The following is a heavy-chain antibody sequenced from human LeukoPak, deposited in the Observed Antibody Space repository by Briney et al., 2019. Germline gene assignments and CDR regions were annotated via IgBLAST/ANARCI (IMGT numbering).Heavy chain of an antibody. J-gene: IGHJ3*02. Sequence: ASVKVSCKASGYTFSSNDINWVRQATGQGLEWMGWMNPNSGNTGYAQRFQDRVTFTRDTSTSTAYMELGSLRSEDTAVYYCARTAGGAAAGGRDAFDIWGQGTMVTVSS. CDR3: ARTAGGAAAGGRDAFDI. D-gene: IGHD6-25*01. V-gene: IGHV1-8*02. CDR1: GYTFSSND. CDR2: MNPNSGNT.